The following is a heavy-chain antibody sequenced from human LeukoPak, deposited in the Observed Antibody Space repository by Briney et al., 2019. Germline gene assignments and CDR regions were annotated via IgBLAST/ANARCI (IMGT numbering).Heavy chain of an antibody. CDR1: GGSISSSNYY. Sequence: SETLCLTCTVSGGSISSSNYYWGWIRRPPRRGLEWIGSIYYSGSTYYNPSLKSRVTISVDTSKNRFSLKLSSVTAADTAVYYCARHGIYPDSTLPLDYWGQGTLVTVSS. D-gene: IGHD2/OR15-2a*01. CDR3: ARHGIYPDSTLPLDY. J-gene: IGHJ4*02. CDR2: IYYSGST. V-gene: IGHV4-39*01.